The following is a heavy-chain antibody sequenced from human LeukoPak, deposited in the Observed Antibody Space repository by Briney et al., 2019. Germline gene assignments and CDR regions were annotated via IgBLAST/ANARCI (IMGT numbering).Heavy chain of an antibody. J-gene: IGHJ3*02. D-gene: IGHD2-2*01. CDR3: ARSGDYCSSTSCYPDAFDI. V-gene: IGHV5-51*01. CDR1: GYSFTSYW. Sequence: GESLKISCKGSGYSFTSYWIGWVRQLPGKGLEWMGIIYPGDSDTRYSPSFQSQVTVSADKSISTAYLQWSSLKASDTAMYYCARSGDYCSSTSCYPDAFDIWGQGTMVTVSS. CDR2: IYPGDSDT.